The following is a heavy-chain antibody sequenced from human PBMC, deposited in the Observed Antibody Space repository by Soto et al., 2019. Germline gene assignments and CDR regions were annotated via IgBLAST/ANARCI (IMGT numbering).Heavy chain of an antibody. D-gene: IGHD3-22*01. J-gene: IGHJ4*02. Sequence: PGGSLRLSCAASGFTFSSYWMHWVRQAPGKGLVWVSGISGSGGSTYYADSVKGRFTISRDYSKNTLYLQMNSLRAEDTAVYYCAKRYRPPYDSSGYYFDYWGQGTLVTVSS. CDR2: ISGSGGST. CDR3: AKRYRPPYDSSGYYFDY. CDR1: GFTFSSYW. V-gene: IGHV3-23*01.